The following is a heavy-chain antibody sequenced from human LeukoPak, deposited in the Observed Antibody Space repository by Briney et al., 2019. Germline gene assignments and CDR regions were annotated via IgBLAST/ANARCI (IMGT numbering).Heavy chain of an antibody. J-gene: IGHJ5*02. Sequence: SVKVSCKASGGTFSSYAISWVRQAPGQGLEWMGGIIPIFGTANYAQKFQGRVTITADESTSTAYMELSSLRSEDTAVYYCARAGDCSGGSCYLNWFDPWGQGTLVTVSS. V-gene: IGHV1-69*13. CDR3: ARAGDCSGGSCYLNWFDP. CDR1: GGTFSSYA. D-gene: IGHD2-15*01. CDR2: IIPIFGTA.